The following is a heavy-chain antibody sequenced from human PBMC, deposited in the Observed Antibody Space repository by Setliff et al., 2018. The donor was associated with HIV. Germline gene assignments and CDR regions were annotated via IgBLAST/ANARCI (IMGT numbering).Heavy chain of an antibody. CDR1: GGSLNSGTYY. Sequence: SETLSLTCTVSGGSLNSGTYYWGWVRQPPGKGLEWIGNVYYSGTTYYNPSLKSRVTISVDTSKNQFSLKLKSVTTTDTGIYYCVRRTFGDLKHYNYYYTIDVWGQGTTVTVSS. D-gene: IGHD3-10*01. CDR3: VRRTFGDLKHYNYYYTIDV. J-gene: IGHJ6*02. V-gene: IGHV4-39*01. CDR2: VYYSGTT.